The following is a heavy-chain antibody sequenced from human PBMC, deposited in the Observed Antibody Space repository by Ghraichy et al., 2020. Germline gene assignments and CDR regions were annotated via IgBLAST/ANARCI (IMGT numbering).Heavy chain of an antibody. D-gene: IGHD1-1*01. CDR1: GYSFTNYW. CDR2: IYPGDSDT. CDR3: ARQPGTTGTTPFDY. V-gene: IGHV5-51*01. J-gene: IGHJ4*02. Sequence: GGSLRLSCKGSGYSFTNYWIGWVRQMPGKGLEWMGIIYPGDSDTRYSPSFQGQVTISADKSISTAYLQWSSLKVLDTAMYYCARQPGTTGTTPFDYWGQGNLVTVSS.